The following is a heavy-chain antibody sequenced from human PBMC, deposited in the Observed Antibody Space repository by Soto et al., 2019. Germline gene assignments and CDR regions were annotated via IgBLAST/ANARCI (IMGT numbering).Heavy chain of an antibody. CDR2: IYYSGST. D-gene: IGHD6-6*01. Sequence: SEILSLTCTVSGGSINDFYWSWVRQPPGKGLEWIGYIYYSGSTDYNPSLKGRVTISVDTSKNQFSLKLRSVTAADTAVYYCARVGGVAARTFDYWGQGTLVTVSS. V-gene: IGHV4-59*01. CDR3: ARVGGVAARTFDY. CDR1: GGSINDFY. J-gene: IGHJ4*02.